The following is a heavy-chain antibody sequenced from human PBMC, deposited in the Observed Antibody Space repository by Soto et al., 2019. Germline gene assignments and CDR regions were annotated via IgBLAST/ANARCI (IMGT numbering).Heavy chain of an antibody. D-gene: IGHD2-2*01. Sequence: SETLSLTCAVYGGSFSGYYWSWIRQPPGKGLEWIGEINHSGSTNYNPSLKSRVTISVDTSKNQFSLKLSSVTAADTAVYYCARGGGGVVVPAAPLSHMDVCGKGTTVTV. CDR1: GGSFSGYY. CDR3: ARGGGGVVVPAAPLSHMDV. J-gene: IGHJ6*03. CDR2: INHSGST. V-gene: IGHV4-34*01.